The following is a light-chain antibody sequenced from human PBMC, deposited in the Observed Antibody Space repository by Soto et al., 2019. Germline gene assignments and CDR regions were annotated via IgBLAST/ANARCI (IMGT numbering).Light chain of an antibody. CDR2: LAS. J-gene: IGKJ4*01. CDR1: QDISNH. Sequence: DIQMTQSPSSLSASVGDRVTITCQASQDISNHLNWYQQKPGKAPKLLIYLASNLETGVPSGFSGSGSGTDFSFTISSLQPEDFATYYCQQYEYILIFGGGTKVDIK. V-gene: IGKV1-33*01. CDR3: QQYEYILI.